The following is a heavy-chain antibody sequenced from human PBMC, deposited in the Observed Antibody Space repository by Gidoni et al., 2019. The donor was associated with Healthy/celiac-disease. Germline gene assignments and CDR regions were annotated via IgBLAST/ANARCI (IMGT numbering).Heavy chain of an antibody. CDR2: ISYDGSNK. CDR1: GFPFSSYG. D-gene: IGHD6-19*01. J-gene: IGHJ4*02. CDR3: ARGAVAAPTAIDY. V-gene: IGHV3-30*03. Sequence: QVQLVESGGGVVQPGRSLRLSCAASGFPFSSYGMHWVRQAPGKGLEWVAVISYDGSNKYYADSVKGRFTISRDNSKNTLYLQMNSLRAEDTAVYYCARGAVAAPTAIDYWGQGTLVTVSS.